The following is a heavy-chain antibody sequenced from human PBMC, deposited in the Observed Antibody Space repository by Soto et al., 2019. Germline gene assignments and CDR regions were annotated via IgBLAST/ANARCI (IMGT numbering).Heavy chain of an antibody. CDR1: GFTFSNYW. Sequence: EVQLVESGGGLVQPGGSLRLSCAASGFTFSNYWMTWVRQAPGKGPEWAANINPDGSEKYYVDSVKGRFTISRDNVKNSLYLQMNSLRAEDTALYYCVRARIDLWGRGTLVTVSS. V-gene: IGHV3-7*01. CDR3: VRARIDL. J-gene: IGHJ2*01. CDR2: INPDGSEK.